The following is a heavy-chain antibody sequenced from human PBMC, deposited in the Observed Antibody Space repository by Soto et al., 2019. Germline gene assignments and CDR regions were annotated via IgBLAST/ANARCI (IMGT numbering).Heavy chain of an antibody. CDR1: GFTFSSYA. CDR3: AKSQSSSWYAYFQH. CDR2: ISGSGGST. Sequence: GGSLRLSCAASGFTFSSYAMSWVRQAPGKGLEWVSAISGSGGSTYYADSVKGRFTISRDNSKNTLYLQMNSLRAEDTAVYYCAKSQSSSWYAYFQHWARAPWSPSPQ. D-gene: IGHD6-13*01. J-gene: IGHJ1*01. V-gene: IGHV3-23*01.